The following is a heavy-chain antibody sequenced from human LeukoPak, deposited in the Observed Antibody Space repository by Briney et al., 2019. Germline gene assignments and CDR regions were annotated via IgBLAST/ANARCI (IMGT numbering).Heavy chain of an antibody. CDR3: AREVGSGSYYNGRYYYGMDV. V-gene: IGHV3-30*04. CDR1: GFTFSSYA. CDR2: ISYDGSNK. D-gene: IGHD3-10*01. J-gene: IGHJ6*02. Sequence: PGRPLRLSCAASGFTFSSYAMHWVRQAPGKGLEWVAVISYDGSNKYYADSVKGRFTISRDNSKNTLYLQMNSLRAEDTAVYYCAREVGSGSYYNGRYYYGMDVWGQGTTVIVSS.